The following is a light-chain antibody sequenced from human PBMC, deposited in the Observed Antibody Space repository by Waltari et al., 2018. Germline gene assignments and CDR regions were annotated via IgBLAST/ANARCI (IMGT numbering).Light chain of an antibody. Sequence: DIVMTQSPDSLAVSLGERATIHCRSSQSVFQSSSNKNYLAWYQQKPGKPPKLLIYWASTRESGVPDRFSGSGSGTDFTLTINSLQAEDVAVYYCQHYHTVPRTFGQGTKVEIK. CDR2: WAS. J-gene: IGKJ1*01. CDR3: QHYHTVPRT. V-gene: IGKV4-1*01. CDR1: QSVFQSSSNKNY.